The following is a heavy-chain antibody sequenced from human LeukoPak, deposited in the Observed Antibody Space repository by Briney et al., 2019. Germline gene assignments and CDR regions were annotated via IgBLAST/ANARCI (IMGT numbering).Heavy chain of an antibody. CDR1: GFTFSSYA. D-gene: IGHD6-6*01. CDR2: FSNSGGST. Sequence: PGGSLRLSCAASGFTFSSYAMNWVRQAPGKGLEWVSGFSNSGGSTYYADSVKGRFTISRDNSKNTLYLQMNSLRAEDTALYYCAKETSSSFDYWGQGTLVTVSS. J-gene: IGHJ4*02. V-gene: IGHV3-23*01. CDR3: AKETSSSFDY.